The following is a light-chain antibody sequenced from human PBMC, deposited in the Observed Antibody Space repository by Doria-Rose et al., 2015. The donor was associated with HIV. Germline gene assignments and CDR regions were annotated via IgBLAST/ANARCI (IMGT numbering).Light chain of an antibody. V-gene: IGKV3-20*01. CDR3: HQYGTSWT. CDR1: QSFSSTY. J-gene: IGKJ1*01. Sequence: EIVLTQSPGTLSLSPGERATLSCRASQSFSSTYLAWYQQKPGQAPSPLIYDGSTRATGIPDRFSASGSGTDLTLTINRLEPEDFALYYCHQYGTSWTFGQGTKEEI. CDR2: DGS.